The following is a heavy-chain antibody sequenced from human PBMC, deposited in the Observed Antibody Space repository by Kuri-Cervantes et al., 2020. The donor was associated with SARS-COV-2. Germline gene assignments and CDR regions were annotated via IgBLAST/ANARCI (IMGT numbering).Heavy chain of an antibody. J-gene: IGHJ6*03. CDR1: GFIFNRYD. CDR3: AKCRVVPAQRGLYYMDV. Sequence: GESLKISCAASGFIFNRYDMHWVRQAPGKGLEWVSAISGSGGSTYYADSVKGRFTISRDNSKNTLYLQMNSLRAEDTAVYYCAKCRVVPAQRGLYYMDVWGKGTTVTVSS. V-gene: IGHV3-23*01. D-gene: IGHD2-2*01. CDR2: ISGSGGST.